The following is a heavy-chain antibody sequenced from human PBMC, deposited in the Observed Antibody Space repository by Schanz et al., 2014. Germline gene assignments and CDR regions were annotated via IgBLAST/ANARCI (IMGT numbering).Heavy chain of an antibody. CDR2: IAYDGSRK. V-gene: IGHV3-30*02. CDR3: VTWSTTYRYQDY. D-gene: IGHD3-16*02. CDR1: GFTFSAFG. Sequence: HVQLVESGGGVVQPGGSLRLSCAASGFTFSAFGMHWVRQAPGKGLDWVAFIAYDGSRKYCGDSVRGRFTISRDNSKNTLSLHMEDLRGDDTAMYYCVTWSTTYRYQDYWGQGTLVSVSA. J-gene: IGHJ4*02.